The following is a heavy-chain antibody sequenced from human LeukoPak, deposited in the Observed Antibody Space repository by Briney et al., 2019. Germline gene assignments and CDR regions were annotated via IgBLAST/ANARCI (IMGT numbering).Heavy chain of an antibody. CDR2: IYYSGGT. J-gene: IGHJ3*02. CDR1: GGSISSSSYY. D-gene: IGHD2-15*01. V-gene: IGHV4-39*01. CDR3: ASYCSGGSCHYAFDI. Sequence: SETLSLTCTVSGGSISSSSYYWGWIRQPPGKGLEWIGSIYYSGGTYYNPSLKSRVTISVDTSKNQFSLKLSSVTAADTAVYYCASYCSGGSCHYAFDIWGQGTMVTVSS.